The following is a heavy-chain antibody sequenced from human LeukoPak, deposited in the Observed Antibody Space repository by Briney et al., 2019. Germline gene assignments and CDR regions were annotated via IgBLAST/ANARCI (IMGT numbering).Heavy chain of an antibody. D-gene: IGHD5-18*01. CDR2: IYYSGST. Sequence: SETLSLTCTVSGGSISSSSYYWGWIRQPPGKGLEWIGSIYYSGSTYYNPSLKSRVTISVDTSKNQFSLKLNSVTAADTAVYYCAGVRGETAGPNWFDPWGQGTLVIVSS. CDR1: GGSISSSSYY. J-gene: IGHJ5*02. V-gene: IGHV4-39*07. CDR3: AGVRGETAGPNWFDP.